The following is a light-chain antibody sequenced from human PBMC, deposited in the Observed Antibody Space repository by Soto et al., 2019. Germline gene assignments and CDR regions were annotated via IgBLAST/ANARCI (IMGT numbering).Light chain of an antibody. V-gene: IGLV1-40*01. CDR3: QSLDNDLRGGV. CDR2: GSS. CDR1: SSNIGAGYD. Sequence: QSVLTQPPSVSGAPGQRVTLSCTGSSSNIGAGYDVHWYQQLPGRAPKLLIYGSSNRPSGVPDRISGSQSVTSASLAITGVQAEDEADYYCQSLDNDLRGGVFGGGTKVTVL. J-gene: IGLJ3*02.